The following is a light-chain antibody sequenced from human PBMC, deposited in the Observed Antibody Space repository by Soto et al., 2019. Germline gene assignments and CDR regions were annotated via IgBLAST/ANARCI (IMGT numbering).Light chain of an antibody. Sequence: QSVLTQPPSASGTPGQTVTISCSGSSSNIGVNPVKWYQQLPGTAPKVLIYSSSQRHSGAPDRFAASKSGTSASLAISDLQTENESDYSCAAWDDSLNGLLFGGGTQLTVL. J-gene: IGLJ2*01. CDR2: SSS. CDR3: AAWDDSLNGLL. CDR1: SSNIGVNP. V-gene: IGLV1-44*01.